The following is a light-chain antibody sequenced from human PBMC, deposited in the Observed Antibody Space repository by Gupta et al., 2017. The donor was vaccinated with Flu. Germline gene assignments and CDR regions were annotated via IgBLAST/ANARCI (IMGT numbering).Light chain of an antibody. CDR2: SGS. J-gene: IGKJ3*01. V-gene: IGKV2-28*01. CDR1: QGRLCVNGYKA. CDR3: MKALHTFPT. Sequence: VISGEPGDSACRSSQGRLCVNGYKAWDRYLQEQGQRLQLLVYSGSDRGFGVPDRVSGSGTGIDFTLKSRRVEDDDVGFYYCMKALHTFPTFGHGTKVDI.